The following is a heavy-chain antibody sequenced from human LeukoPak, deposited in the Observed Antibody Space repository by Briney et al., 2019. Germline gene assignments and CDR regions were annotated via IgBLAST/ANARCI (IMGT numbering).Heavy chain of an antibody. Sequence: SVKVSCKASGGTFSSYAISWVRQAPGQGLEWMGGIIPIFGTANYAQKFQGRVTITADESTSTAYMELSRLRSDDTAIYYCARGGWPQFYYYMDVWGKGTTVTISS. CDR3: ARGGWPQFYYYMDV. V-gene: IGHV1-69*13. CDR2: IIPIFGTA. J-gene: IGHJ6*03. CDR1: GGTFSSYA. D-gene: IGHD6-19*01.